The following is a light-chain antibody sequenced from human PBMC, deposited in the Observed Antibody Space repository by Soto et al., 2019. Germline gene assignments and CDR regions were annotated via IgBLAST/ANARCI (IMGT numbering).Light chain of an antibody. CDR3: SSDTSSSTPYV. Sequence: QSALTQPASVSGSPGQSITISCTGTSSDVGGYNYVSWYQQHTGKAPKLMIYDVSDRPSGVSNRFSGSKAGNTASLTISGLQAEDEADYFCSSDTSSSTPYVFGTGTKVTVL. CDR1: SSDVGGYNY. CDR2: DVS. J-gene: IGLJ1*01. V-gene: IGLV2-14*01.